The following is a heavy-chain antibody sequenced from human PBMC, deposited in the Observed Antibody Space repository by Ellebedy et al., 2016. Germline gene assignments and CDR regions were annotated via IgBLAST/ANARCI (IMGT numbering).Heavy chain of an antibody. CDR1: GDSINSGAYY. CDR3: ATLTIPGGSDY. Sequence: SETLSLXXTVSGDSINSGAYYWSWVRQPSGKGPEWIGHISTSGNTIYNPSLRSRVTMSVDTSRDHFSLELASVTVADTAVYYCATLTIPGGSDYWGQGALVTVSS. CDR2: ISTSGNT. D-gene: IGHD3-16*01. J-gene: IGHJ4*02. V-gene: IGHV4-61*09.